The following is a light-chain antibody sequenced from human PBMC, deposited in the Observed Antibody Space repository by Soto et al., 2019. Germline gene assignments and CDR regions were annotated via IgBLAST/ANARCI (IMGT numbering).Light chain of an antibody. V-gene: IGKV1-39*01. J-gene: IGKJ3*01. Sequence: IQMTQSPSSLSASVGDRVTITCRASQSIRTYLNWYQQKPGKVPNLLIYGASSLQSGVPSRFSDSGSETDFTLTIHKLQPGDFATYFCQQSYTAVFTFGPGTKVDIK. CDR2: GAS. CDR3: QQSYTAVFT. CDR1: QSIRTY.